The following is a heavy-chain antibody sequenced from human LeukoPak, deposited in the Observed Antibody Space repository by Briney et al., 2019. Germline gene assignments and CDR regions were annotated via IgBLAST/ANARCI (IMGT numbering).Heavy chain of an antibody. D-gene: IGHD2-21*02. V-gene: IGHV3-9*03. Sequence: PGGSLRLSCAASGFTFDDYAMHWVRQAPGKGLEWVSGVSWNSDTIGYADSVKGRFTISRDNAKNSLYLQMNSLRAEDMALYYCAKFEVVTGAFDIWGQGTMVTVSS. CDR1: GFTFDDYA. CDR3: AKFEVVTGAFDI. J-gene: IGHJ3*02. CDR2: VSWNSDTI.